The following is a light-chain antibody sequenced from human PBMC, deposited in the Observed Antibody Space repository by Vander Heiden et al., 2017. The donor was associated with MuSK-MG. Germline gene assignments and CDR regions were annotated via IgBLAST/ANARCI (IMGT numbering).Light chain of an antibody. CDR1: QVISNS. CDR3: QQYDNLPQT. Sequence: DIQMPQSPSSLSASLGDRASITCHASQVISNSLNWYQQKPCKSPTLLIYDASNFYAAVPSRFSARGSATDFTLTIRILHPEDLATYSCQQYDNLPQTFGPGTRMEIK. CDR2: DAS. V-gene: IGKV1-33*01. J-gene: IGKJ2*01.